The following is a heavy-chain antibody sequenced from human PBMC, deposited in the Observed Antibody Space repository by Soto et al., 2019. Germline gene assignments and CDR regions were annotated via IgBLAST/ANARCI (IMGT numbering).Heavy chain of an antibody. CDR3: AREAHYDILTGSNNWFDP. Sequence: SETLSLTCTVSGGSISSYYWSWIRQPPGKGLEWIGYIYYSGSTNYNPSLKSRVTISVDTSKNQFSLKLSSVTAADTAVYYCAREAHYDILTGSNNWFDPWGQGTLVTVSS. D-gene: IGHD3-9*01. V-gene: IGHV4-59*01. CDR2: IYYSGST. CDR1: GGSISSYY. J-gene: IGHJ5*02.